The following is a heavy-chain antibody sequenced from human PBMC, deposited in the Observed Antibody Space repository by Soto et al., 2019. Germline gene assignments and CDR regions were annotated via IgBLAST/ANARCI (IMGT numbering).Heavy chain of an antibody. CDR3: ARVPYGSGSFDYGMDV. Sequence: GGSLRLSCAASGFTVSSNYMSWVRQAPGKGLEWVSVIYSGGSTYYADSVNGRFTISRDNSKNTLYLQMNSLRAEDTAVYYCARVPYGSGSFDYGMDVWGQGTTVTVSS. V-gene: IGHV3-53*01. CDR1: GFTVSSNY. D-gene: IGHD3-10*01. CDR2: IYSGGST. J-gene: IGHJ6*02.